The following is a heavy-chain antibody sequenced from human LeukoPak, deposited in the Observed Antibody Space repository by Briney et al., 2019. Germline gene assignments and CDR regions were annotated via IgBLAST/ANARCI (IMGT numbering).Heavy chain of an antibody. CDR3: AKDLAYCGGDCYPDAFDI. D-gene: IGHD2-21*02. J-gene: IGHJ3*02. CDR1: GFTFSSYA. CDR2: IRGSGGST. Sequence: GGSLRLSCAASGFTFSSYAMSWVRQAPGKGLEWVSAIRGSGGSTYYADSVKGRFTISRDNSKNTLYLQMNSLRPEDTAVYYCAKDLAYCGGDCYPDAFDIWGQGTMVTVSS. V-gene: IGHV3-23*01.